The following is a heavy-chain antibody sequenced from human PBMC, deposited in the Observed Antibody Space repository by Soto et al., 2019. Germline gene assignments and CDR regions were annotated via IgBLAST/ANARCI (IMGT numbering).Heavy chain of an antibody. V-gene: IGHV1-69*13. J-gene: IGHJ6*02. D-gene: IGHD6-13*01. Sequence: ASVKVSCKASGGSFSSYAISCVRQAPGQGLEWMGGIIPIFGTANYAQKFQGRVTITADESTSTAYMELSSLRSEDTAVYYCALGDSSPYYYYYGMDVWGQGTTVTVSS. CDR3: ALGDSSPYYYYYGMDV. CDR1: GGSFSSYA. CDR2: IIPIFGTA.